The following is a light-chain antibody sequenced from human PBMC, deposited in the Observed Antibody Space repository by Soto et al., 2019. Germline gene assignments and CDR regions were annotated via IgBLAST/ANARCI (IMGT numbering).Light chain of an antibody. Sequence: QTVVTQEPSLTVSPGGTVTLTCGSSTGAVTSGHYPYWFQQKPGQAPRTLIYDTSNKRSWTPARFSGSLLGGKAALTLSGAQPEDEAEYYCLLSYSAARHAVFGGGTQLTVL. J-gene: IGLJ7*01. CDR3: LLSYSAARHAV. V-gene: IGLV7-46*01. CDR1: TGAVTSGHY. CDR2: DTS.